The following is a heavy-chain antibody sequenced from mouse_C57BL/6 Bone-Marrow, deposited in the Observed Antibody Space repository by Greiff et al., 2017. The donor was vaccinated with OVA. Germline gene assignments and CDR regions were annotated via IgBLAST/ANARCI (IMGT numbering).Heavy chain of an antibody. CDR3: ARGSSNYVMDY. CDR1: GYTFTSYW. J-gene: IGHJ4*01. D-gene: IGHD2-5*01. CDR2: IDPSDSYT. V-gene: IGHV1-69*01. Sequence: VQLQQPGAELVKPGASVKLSCKASGYTFTSYWMHWVKQRPGQGLEWIGEIDPSDSYTNYNQKFKGKSTLTVDKSSSTAYMQLSSLTSEDSAVYYCARGSSNYVMDYWGQGTSVTVSS.